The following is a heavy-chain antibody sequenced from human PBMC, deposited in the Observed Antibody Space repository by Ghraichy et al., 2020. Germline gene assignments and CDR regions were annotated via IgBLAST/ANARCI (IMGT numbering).Heavy chain of an antibody. CDR2: INHSGST. CDR3: ARRLRWSGSGYFDY. D-gene: IGHD4-23*01. Sequence: SETLSLTCAVYGGSFSGYYWSWIRQPPGKGLEWIGEINHSGSTNYNPSLKSRVTISVDTSKNQFSLKLSSVTAADTAVYYCARRLRWSGSGYFDYWGQGTLVTVSS. J-gene: IGHJ4*02. CDR1: GGSFSGYY. V-gene: IGHV4-34*01.